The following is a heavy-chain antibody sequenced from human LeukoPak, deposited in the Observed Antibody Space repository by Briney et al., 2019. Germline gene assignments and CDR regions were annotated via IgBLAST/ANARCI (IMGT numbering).Heavy chain of an antibody. CDR3: ARYCSGGSCSTGLDY. CDR1: GYTFTGYY. J-gene: IGHJ4*02. D-gene: IGHD2-15*01. CDR2: INPNSGGT. Sequence: ASVKVSCKASGYTFTGYYMHWVRQAPGQGLEWMGWINPNSGGTNYAQKFQGRVTMTRDTSISTAYMELVRLRSDDTAVYYCARYCSGGSCSTGLDYWGQGTLVTVSS. V-gene: IGHV1-2*02.